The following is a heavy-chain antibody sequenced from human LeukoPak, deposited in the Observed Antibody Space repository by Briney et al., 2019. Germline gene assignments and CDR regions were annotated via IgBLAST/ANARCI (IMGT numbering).Heavy chain of an antibody. D-gene: IGHD3-16*02. CDR2: ISYDGSNK. Sequence: PGGSLRLSCAASGFTFSSYAMHWVRQAPGKGLEWVAVISYDGSNKYYADSVKGRFTISRDNAKNSLYLQMNSLRAEDTAVYYCARAVSHYDYVWGSYRHFDYWGQGTLVTVSS. CDR1: GFTFSSYA. CDR3: ARAVSHYDYVWGSYRHFDY. J-gene: IGHJ4*02. V-gene: IGHV3-30-3*01.